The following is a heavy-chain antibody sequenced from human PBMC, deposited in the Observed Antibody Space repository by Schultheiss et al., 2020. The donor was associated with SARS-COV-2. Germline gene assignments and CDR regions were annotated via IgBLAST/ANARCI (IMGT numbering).Heavy chain of an antibody. CDR2: ISGSGGST. CDR1: GFTFSSYA. Sequence: GESLKISCAASGFTFSSYAMSWVRQAPGKGLEWVSAISGSGGSTYYADSVKGRFTISRDNSKNTLYLQMNSLRAEDTAVYYCAKDRDPSLRYFDWLLFHYCGQGTLVTVSS. J-gene: IGHJ4*02. V-gene: IGHV3-23*01. CDR3: AKDRDPSLRYFDWLLFHY. D-gene: IGHD3-9*01.